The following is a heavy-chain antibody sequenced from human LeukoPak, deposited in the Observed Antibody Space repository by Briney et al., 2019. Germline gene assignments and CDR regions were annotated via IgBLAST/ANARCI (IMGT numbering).Heavy chain of an antibody. CDR2: ISFDGSNK. D-gene: IGHD6-13*01. J-gene: IGHJ4*02. Sequence: GGSLRLFCAASGFTFSIYGMHWVRQAPGKALEWMAVISFDGSNKYYAESVKGRFTISRDNSKNTLYLQMNSLRTEDTAVYYCAKDFNPAAAVTCFDHWGQGTLVTVSS. CDR1: GFTFSIYG. CDR3: AKDFNPAAAVTCFDH. V-gene: IGHV3-30*18.